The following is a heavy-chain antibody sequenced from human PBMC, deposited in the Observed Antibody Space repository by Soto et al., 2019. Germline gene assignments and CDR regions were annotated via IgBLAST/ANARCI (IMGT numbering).Heavy chain of an antibody. CDR3: ARERTFFGVVTPNWFDP. J-gene: IGHJ5*02. D-gene: IGHD3-3*01. V-gene: IGHV4-30-4*01. Sequence: PSETLSLTCTVSGGSISSGDYYWSWIRQPPGKGLEWIGYIYYSGSTYYNPSLKSRVTISVDTSKNQFSLKLSSVTAADTAVYYCARERTFFGVVTPNWFDPWGQGTLVTVSS. CDR2: IYYSGST. CDR1: GGSISSGDYY.